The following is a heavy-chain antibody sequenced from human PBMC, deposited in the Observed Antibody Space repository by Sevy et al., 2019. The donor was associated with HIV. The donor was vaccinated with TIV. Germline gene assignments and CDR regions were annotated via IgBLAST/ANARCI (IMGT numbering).Heavy chain of an antibody. CDR1: GFTFTRYT. D-gene: IGHD2-8*01. CDR2: FCFGDGKM. Sequence: GGSLRLSCMTSGFTFTRYTMTWVRQAPGKGLEWVSTFCFGDGKMYYADSVKGRFTFSRDLSKNTVYLQMNSLRADDRAVYYCAREGGTKPNDYWGQGTLVTVSS. J-gene: IGHJ4*02. CDR3: AREGGTKPNDY. V-gene: IGHV3-23*01.